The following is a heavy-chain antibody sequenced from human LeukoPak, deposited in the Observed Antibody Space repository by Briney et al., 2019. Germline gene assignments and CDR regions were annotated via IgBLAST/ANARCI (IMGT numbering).Heavy chain of an antibody. CDR1: GYTFTRYY. CDR2: INPNSGGT. V-gene: IGHV1-2*02. D-gene: IGHD1-26*01. Sequence: GASVKVSCKASGYTFTRYYMHWVRQAPGQGLEWMGWINPNSGGTNYAQKFQGRVTMTRDASISTAYMELSRLRSDDTAVYYCARDQLGRWEPTTPSYWGQGTLVTVSS. CDR3: ARDQLGRWEPTTPSY. J-gene: IGHJ4*02.